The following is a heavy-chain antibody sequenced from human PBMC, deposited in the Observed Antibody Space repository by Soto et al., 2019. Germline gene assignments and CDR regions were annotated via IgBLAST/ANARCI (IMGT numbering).Heavy chain of an antibody. CDR2: ITGNGGLT. V-gene: IGHV3-23*01. D-gene: IGHD6-19*01. CDR1: GCTFTSFA. J-gene: IGHJ4*02. CDR3: AKSPETWWLSDY. Sequence: PGGSLILSCAASGCTFTSFAMAWVRLAPGKGLEWVSGITGNGGLTFYADSVKGRFSISRDNSKNTLYLQMNSLRAEDTAVYYCAKSPETWWLSDYWGQGTLVTVSS.